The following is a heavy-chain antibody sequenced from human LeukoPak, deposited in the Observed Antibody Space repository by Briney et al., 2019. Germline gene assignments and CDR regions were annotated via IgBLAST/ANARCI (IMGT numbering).Heavy chain of an antibody. Sequence: SETLSLTCAVYGGSFSRYYWSWIGQPPGKGLEWIGEINHSGSTNYNPSLKSRVTISVDTSKNQFSLKLSSVTAADTAVYYCARRPCSGGSCYSGYYYYMDVWGKGTTVTISS. CDR2: INHSGST. CDR1: GGSFSRYY. CDR3: ARRPCSGGSCYSGYYYYMDV. V-gene: IGHV4-34*01. J-gene: IGHJ6*03. D-gene: IGHD2-15*01.